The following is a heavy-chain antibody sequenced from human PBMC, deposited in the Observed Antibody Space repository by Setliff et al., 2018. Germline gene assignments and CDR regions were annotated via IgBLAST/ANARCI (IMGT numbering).Heavy chain of an antibody. D-gene: IGHD4-17*01. CDR1: GGSISSGDYY. V-gene: IGHV4-30-4*08. CDR2: IYYSGST. Sequence: SETLSLTCTVSGGSISSGDYYWSWIRQPPGKGLEWIGYIYYSGSTYYNPSLKSRVTISVGTSKNQFSPKLTSVTAADTAVYYCAGGRRYDYGWDFDYWGQGTLVTVSS. J-gene: IGHJ4*02. CDR3: AGGRRYDYGWDFDY.